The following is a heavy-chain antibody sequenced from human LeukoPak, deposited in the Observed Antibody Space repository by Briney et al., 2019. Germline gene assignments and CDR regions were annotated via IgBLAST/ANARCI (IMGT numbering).Heavy chain of an antibody. D-gene: IGHD3-10*01. J-gene: IGHJ4*02. CDR2: ISSSSSYI. CDR1: GFTFSTYN. CDR3: ARDGSGYFDY. Sequence: GGSLRLSCAASGFTFSTYNMNWVRQAPGKGLECVSSISSSSSYIYYADSVKGRFTISRDNAKNSLFLQMNNLRAEDTAVYYCARDGSGYFDYWGQGTLVTVSS. V-gene: IGHV3-21*01.